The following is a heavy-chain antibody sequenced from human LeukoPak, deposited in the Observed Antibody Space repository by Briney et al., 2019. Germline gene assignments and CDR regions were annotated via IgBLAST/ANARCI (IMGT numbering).Heavy chain of an antibody. CDR2: ISSSSSYI. CDR3: ARDPEVPAAAIRGFDY. J-gene: IGHJ4*02. V-gene: IGHV3-21*01. D-gene: IGHD2-2*01. Sequence: GGSLRLFCAASGFTFSSYSMNWVRQAPGKGLEWVSSISSSSSYIYYADSVKGRFTISRDNAKNSLYLQMNSLRAEDTAVYYCARDPEVPAAAIRGFDYWGQGTLVTVSS. CDR1: GFTFSSYS.